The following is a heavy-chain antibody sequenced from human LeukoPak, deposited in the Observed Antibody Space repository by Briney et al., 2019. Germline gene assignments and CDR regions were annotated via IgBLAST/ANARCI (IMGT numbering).Heavy chain of an antibody. J-gene: IGHJ6*02. CDR1: GFTFSTYG. D-gene: IGHD3-10*01. Sequence: PGGSLRLSCAASGFTFSTYGMHWVRQAPGKGLEWVAVISYDGSNKYYADSVKGRFTISRDNSKNTLYVQMNSLRAEDTAVYYCAKSSVWFGEGEGHYGMDVWGQGTTVTVSS. CDR3: AKSSVWFGEGEGHYGMDV. V-gene: IGHV3-30*18. CDR2: ISYDGSNK.